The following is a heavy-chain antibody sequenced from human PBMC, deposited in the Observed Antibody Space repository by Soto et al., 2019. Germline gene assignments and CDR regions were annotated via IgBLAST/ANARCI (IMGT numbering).Heavy chain of an antibody. CDR1: GYTFTSYA. J-gene: IGHJ4*02. V-gene: IGHV1-3*01. Sequence: ASVKVSCKASGYTFTSYAMHWVRQAPGQRLEWMGWISAGFGNTKYSQKFQGRVTITRDTSASTAYMELSSLRSEDTAVYYCARYPGDQLYYFDFWGQGTLVTVSS. CDR2: ISAGFGNT. D-gene: IGHD7-27*01. CDR3: ARYPGDQLYYFDF.